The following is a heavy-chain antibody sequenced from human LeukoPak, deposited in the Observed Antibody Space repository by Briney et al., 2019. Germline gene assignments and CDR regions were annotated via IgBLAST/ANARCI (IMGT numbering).Heavy chain of an antibody. CDR1: GFAFNDCW. Sequence: GGSLRLSCAASGFAFNDCWMHRVRQAPGKGLVWVSRLNSDGSTTNYADSVKGRFTISRDNTKNTLYLQMNSLRAEDTAVYYCARGLAADPPAQNFDYWGQGILVTVAS. J-gene: IGHJ4*02. V-gene: IGHV3-74*01. D-gene: IGHD6-13*01. CDR3: ARGLAADPPAQNFDY. CDR2: LNSDGSTT.